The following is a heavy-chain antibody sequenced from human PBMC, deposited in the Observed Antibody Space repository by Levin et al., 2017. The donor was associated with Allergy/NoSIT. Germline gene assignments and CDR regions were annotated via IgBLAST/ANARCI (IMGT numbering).Heavy chain of an antibody. J-gene: IGHJ4*02. CDR1: GFTFSSYG. D-gene: IGHD6-19*01. CDR3: AKEHVRIAVAGNFDY. CDR2: ISYDGSNK. Sequence: GGSLRLSCAASGFTFSSYGMHWVRQAPGKGLEWVAVISYDGSNKYYADSVKGRFTISRDNSKNTLYLQMNSLRAEDTAVYYCAKEHVRIAVAGNFDYWGQGTLVTVSS. V-gene: IGHV3-30*18.